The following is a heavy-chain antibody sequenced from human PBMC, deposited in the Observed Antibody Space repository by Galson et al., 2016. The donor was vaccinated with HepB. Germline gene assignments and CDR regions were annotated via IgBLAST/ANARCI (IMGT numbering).Heavy chain of an antibody. CDR3: AKVGGFGDYIPYYFDS. Sequence: SLRLSCAASGFTFDDYAMHWVRQAPGKGLEWVAGISWNSGTIDYVDSVKGRFTISRDNAKNSLYLQMSSLRTEDTALYYCAKVGGFGDYIPYYFDSWGQGTLVTVSS. D-gene: IGHD4-17*01. CDR1: GFTFDDYA. CDR2: ISWNSGTI. V-gene: IGHV3-9*01. J-gene: IGHJ4*02.